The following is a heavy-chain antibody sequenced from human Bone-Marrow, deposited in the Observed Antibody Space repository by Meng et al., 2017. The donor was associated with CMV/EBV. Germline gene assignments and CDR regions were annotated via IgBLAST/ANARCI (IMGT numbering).Heavy chain of an antibody. CDR2: IKQDGSET. CDR1: GFTFRTYY. J-gene: IGHJ4*02. Sequence: GGSLRLSCAASGFTFRTYYMSWVRQAPGKGLEWVANIKQDGSETFYLDSVKGRFTISRDNSKNTLYLQMNSLRAEDTAVYYCARDRGITFWGQGTLVTVSS. V-gene: IGHV3-7*01. D-gene: IGHD3-16*01. CDR3: ARDRGITF.